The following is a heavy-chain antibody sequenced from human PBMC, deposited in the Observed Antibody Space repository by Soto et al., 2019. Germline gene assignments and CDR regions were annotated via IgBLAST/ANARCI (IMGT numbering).Heavy chain of an antibody. Sequence: GASVKVSCKASGYTFSNYGITWVRQAPGQGLEWMGWMSPNGGNTGYAQKFQGRVTMTRDTSISTAYMELSSLGSEDTAVYYCVRRVSGNYDYWGQGTLVTVSS. CDR2: MSPNGGNT. V-gene: IGHV1-8*02. J-gene: IGHJ4*02. CDR1: GYTFSNYG. CDR3: VRRVSGNYDY. D-gene: IGHD1-7*01.